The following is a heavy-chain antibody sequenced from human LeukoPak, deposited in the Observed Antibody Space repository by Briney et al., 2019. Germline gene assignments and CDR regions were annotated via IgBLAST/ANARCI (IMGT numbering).Heavy chain of an antibody. V-gene: IGHV4-34*01. CDR2: IDHSGST. Sequence: PSETLSLTCAVYGGSFSGYYWSWIRQPPGKGLEWIGEIDHSGSTNYNPSLKSRVTISVDTSKNQFSLKLSSVTAADTAVYYCARSRRITMVRGVLGGAFDIWGQGTMVTVSS. CDR1: GGSFSGYY. J-gene: IGHJ3*02. D-gene: IGHD3-10*01. CDR3: ARSRRITMVRGVLGGAFDI.